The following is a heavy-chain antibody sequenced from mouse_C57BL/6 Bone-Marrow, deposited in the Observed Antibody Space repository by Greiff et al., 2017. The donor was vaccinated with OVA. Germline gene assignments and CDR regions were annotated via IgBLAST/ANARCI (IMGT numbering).Heavy chain of an antibody. Sequence: VQLQQSGPELVKPGASVKLSCKASGYTFTSYDINWVKQRPGQGLEWIGWIYPRDGSTKYNEKFKGKATLTVDTSSSTAYMELHSLTSEDSAVYFCARGPTVVGPYYAMDYWGQGTSVTVSA. V-gene: IGHV1-85*01. CDR1: GYTFTSYD. CDR3: ARGPTVVGPYYAMDY. J-gene: IGHJ4*01. D-gene: IGHD1-1*01. CDR2: IYPRDGST.